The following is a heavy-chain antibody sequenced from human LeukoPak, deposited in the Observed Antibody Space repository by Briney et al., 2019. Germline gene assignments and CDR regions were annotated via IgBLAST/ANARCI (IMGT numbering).Heavy chain of an antibody. CDR1: GFTFSSYS. CDR3: ARAEMATKIDY. V-gene: IGHV3-21*01. J-gene: IGHJ4*02. CDR2: ISSSSYI. Sequence: GGSLRLSCAASGFTFSSYSMNWVRQAPGKGLEWVSSISSSSYIYYADSVKGRLTISRDNAKNSLYLQMNSLRAEDTAVYYCARAEMATKIDYWGQGTLVTVSS. D-gene: IGHD5-24*01.